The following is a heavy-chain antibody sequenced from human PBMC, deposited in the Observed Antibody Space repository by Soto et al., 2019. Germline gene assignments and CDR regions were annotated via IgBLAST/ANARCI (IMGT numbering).Heavy chain of an antibody. J-gene: IGHJ4*02. CDR2: ISSSGSTI. V-gene: IGHV3-11*01. CDR3: ARVPRGGQQLAHYFDY. Sequence: GGSLRLSCAASGFTFSDYYRSWIRQAPGKGLEWVSYISSSGSTIYYADSVKGRFTISRDNAKNSLYLQMNSLRAEDTAVYYCARVPRGGQQLAHYFDYWGQGTLVTVSS. D-gene: IGHD6-13*01. CDR1: GFTFSDYY.